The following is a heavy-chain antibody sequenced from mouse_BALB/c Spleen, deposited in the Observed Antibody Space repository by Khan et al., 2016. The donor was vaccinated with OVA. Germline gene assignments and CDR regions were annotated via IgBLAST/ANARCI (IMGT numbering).Heavy chain of an antibody. D-gene: IGHD1-1*01. CDR3: ARRGAVRGTWDYFDC. J-gene: IGHJ2*01. CDR1: GYTFTNYW. V-gene: IGHV1-63*02. Sequence: VQLQESGAELVRPGTSVKMSCKAAGYTFTNYWIGWVKQRPGHGLEWIGDTYPGGGYTNYNEKFKGKATLTADTSSSTAYMQLRGLTSEDSAIYYCARRGAVRGTWDYFDCWSQGTTLTVSS. CDR2: TYPGGGYT.